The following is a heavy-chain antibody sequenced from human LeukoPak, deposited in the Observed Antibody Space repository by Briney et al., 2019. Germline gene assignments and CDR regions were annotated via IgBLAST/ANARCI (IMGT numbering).Heavy chain of an antibody. CDR2: IYHSGST. CDR3: ARESGVWVDPVQLVLGWFDP. V-gene: IGHV4-38-2*02. J-gene: IGHJ5*02. Sequence: NPSETLSLTCTVSGYSISSGYYWGWIRQPPGKGLEWIGSIYHSGSTYYSPSLKSRVTISVDTSKNQFSLKLSSVTAADTAVYYCARESGVWVDPVQLVLGWFDPWGQGTLVTVSS. CDR1: GYSISSGYY. D-gene: IGHD2-8*02.